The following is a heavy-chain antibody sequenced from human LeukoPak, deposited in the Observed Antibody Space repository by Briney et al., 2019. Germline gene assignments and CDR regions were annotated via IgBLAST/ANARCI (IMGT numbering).Heavy chain of an antibody. CDR1: GYTFTSYD. V-gene: IGHV1-8*01. Sequence: GASVKVSCKASGYTFTSYDINWVRQATGQGLEWMGWMNPNSGNTGYAQNFQGRVTMTRDTSISTAYMELSSLKSDDTAVYYCARDSSSSWSHWGQGTLVTVSS. D-gene: IGHD6-13*01. J-gene: IGHJ4*02. CDR3: ARDSSSSWSH. CDR2: MNPNSGNT.